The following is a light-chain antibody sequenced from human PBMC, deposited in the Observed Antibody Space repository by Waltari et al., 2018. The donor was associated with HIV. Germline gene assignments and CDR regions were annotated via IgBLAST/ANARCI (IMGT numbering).Light chain of an antibody. J-gene: IGLJ2*01. CDR2: EVN. V-gene: IGLV2-23*02. CDR1: SSDVGSYNL. CDR3: CSYAGRITSVV. Sequence: QSALTQPASVSGSPGQSITISCTGTSSDVGSYNLVSWYQQHPGKAPKLMIYEVNKRPGGVSNRFSGSKSGNTASLTISGLQAEDEGYYYCCSYAGRITSVVFGGGTKLTVL.